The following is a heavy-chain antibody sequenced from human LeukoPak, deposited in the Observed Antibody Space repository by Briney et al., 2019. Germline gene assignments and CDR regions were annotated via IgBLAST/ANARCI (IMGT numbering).Heavy chain of an antibody. CDR2: IHHDGSNK. V-gene: IGHV3-30*02. J-gene: IGHJ4*02. CDR1: GFTFSSYG. D-gene: IGHD2-2*02. CDR3: AKEYTFHYSRIDY. Sequence: GGSLRLSCAASGFTFSSYGMHWVRQAPGKGLDWVAFIHHDGSNKYYADSVRGRFTISRDNSKNTLYLQMNSLRAEDTAVYYCAKEYTFHYSRIDYWGQGTLVTVSS.